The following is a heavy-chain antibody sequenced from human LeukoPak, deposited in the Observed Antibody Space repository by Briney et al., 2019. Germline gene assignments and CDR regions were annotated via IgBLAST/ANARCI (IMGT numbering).Heavy chain of an antibody. Sequence: PGGSLRLSCAASGFTFRSYGMHWVRQAPGKGLEWVAIIWYDESNKYYAESVKGRFTIYRDNSKNTLYLQMNSLRAEDTAVYYCARDNEQLVYGTDVWGQGTTVTVSS. CDR2: IWYDESNK. V-gene: IGHV3-33*01. D-gene: IGHD6-13*01. CDR1: GFTFRSYG. CDR3: ARDNEQLVYGTDV. J-gene: IGHJ6*02.